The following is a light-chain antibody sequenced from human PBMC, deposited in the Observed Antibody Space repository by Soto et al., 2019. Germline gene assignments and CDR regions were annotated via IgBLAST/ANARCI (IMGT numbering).Light chain of an antibody. V-gene: IGLV1-40*01. CDR1: SSNIGAFYD. CDR2: GDS. J-gene: IGLJ3*02. CDR3: QSYDSSLSGWV. Sequence: QSVLTQPPSVSGAPGQRVTISCTGSSSNIGAFYDVHWYQQLPGAAPKLLIYGDSNRPSGVPDRFSGSNSGTSASLAITGLQAEDEADYYCQSYDSSLSGWVFGGGTKLTVL.